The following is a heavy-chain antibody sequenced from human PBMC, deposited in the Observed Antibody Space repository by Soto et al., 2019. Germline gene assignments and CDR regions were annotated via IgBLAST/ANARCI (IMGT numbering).Heavy chain of an antibody. D-gene: IGHD2-21*02. CDR3: ARRTAGWYFDL. CDR2: ISSIGDST. Sequence: EVQLVESGGGLVQPGGSLRLSCAASGFMFNSYAMHWVRQAPGKGLEYVSAISSIGDSTFYANSVKDRFTISRDNYKNTPYLQMGSLRVEDMAVYYCARRTAGWYFDLWGRGTLVTVSS. CDR1: GFMFNSYA. J-gene: IGHJ2*01. V-gene: IGHV3-64*01.